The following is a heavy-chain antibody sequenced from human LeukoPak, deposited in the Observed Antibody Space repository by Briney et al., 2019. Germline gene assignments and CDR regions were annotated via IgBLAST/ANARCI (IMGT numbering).Heavy chain of an antibody. CDR3: TYSADILTGYYKPQLFDY. V-gene: IGHV3-23*01. CDR1: GGSISSGSYY. CDR2: ISPAGGTP. J-gene: IGHJ4*02. Sequence: ETQSLTCTVSGGSISSGSYYWRWIRQPAGVGLEWVSTISPAGGTPYYAESMKGRFTISRDNPKSTLYLQMNSLRVEDTAVYYCTYSADILTGYYKPQLFDYWGQGTLVTVSS. D-gene: IGHD3-9*01.